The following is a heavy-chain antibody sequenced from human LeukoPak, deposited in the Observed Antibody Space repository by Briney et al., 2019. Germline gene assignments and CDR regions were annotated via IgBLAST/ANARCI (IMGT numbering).Heavy chain of an antibody. D-gene: IGHD3-10*01. J-gene: IGHJ6*02. CDR2: IYTSGST. V-gene: IGHV4-4*07. Sequence: SETLSLTCTVSGGSISSYYWSWIRQPAGKGLEWIGRIYTSGSTNYNPSLKSRVTMSVDTSKNQFSLKLSSVTAADTAVYYCAGDIRMVRGVIYYYGMDVWGQGTTVTVSS. CDR3: AGDIRMVRGVIYYYGMDV. CDR1: GGSISSYY.